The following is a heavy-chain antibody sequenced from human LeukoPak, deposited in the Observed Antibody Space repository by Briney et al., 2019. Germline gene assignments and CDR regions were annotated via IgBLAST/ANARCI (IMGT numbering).Heavy chain of an antibody. Sequence: PSETLSLTCAVSGGSISSGDYYWSWIRQPPGKGLEWIGYIYYSGSTYYNPSLKSRVTISVDTSKNQFSLKLSSVTAADTAVYYCARRFIAAAYYFDYWGQGTLVTVSS. J-gene: IGHJ4*02. CDR2: IYYSGST. CDR1: GGSISSGDYY. V-gene: IGHV4-30-4*01. CDR3: ARRFIAAAYYFDY. D-gene: IGHD6-13*01.